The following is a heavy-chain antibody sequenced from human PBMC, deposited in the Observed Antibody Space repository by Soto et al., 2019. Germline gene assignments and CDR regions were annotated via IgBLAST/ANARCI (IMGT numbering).Heavy chain of an antibody. Sequence: GGSLRLSCAASGFTFSSYAMSWVRQAPGKGLEWVSAISGSGGSTYYADSVKGRSTISRAKSKNTLYLQMNSLRAEDTAVYYCAKDRCPHGRYFDSPDAFDIGGQGTMVTVSS. CDR2: ISGSGGST. V-gene: IGHV3-23*01. J-gene: IGHJ3*02. CDR1: GFTFSSYA. D-gene: IGHD3-9*01. CDR3: AKDRCPHGRYFDSPDAFDI.